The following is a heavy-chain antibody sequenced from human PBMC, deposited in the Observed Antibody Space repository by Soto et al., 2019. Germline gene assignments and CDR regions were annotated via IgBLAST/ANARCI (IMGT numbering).Heavy chain of an antibody. CDR1: GFSFSSYG. CDR3: ARGLYSSSTGELAY. Sequence: QVRLVESGGGVVQPGTSLRLSCAASGFSFSSYGLQWVRQAPGKGLEWVAVIWYDGSNKYYADSVKGRFTISRDNSKNTLYLQMNSLRDEDTAGYHCARGLYSSSTGELAYWGQGTLVTVSS. D-gene: IGHD6-19*01. V-gene: IGHV3-33*01. J-gene: IGHJ4*02. CDR2: IWYDGSNK.